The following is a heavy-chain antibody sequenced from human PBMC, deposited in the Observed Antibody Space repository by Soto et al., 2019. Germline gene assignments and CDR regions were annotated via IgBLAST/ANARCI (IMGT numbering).Heavy chain of an antibody. CDR3: ARVPLAGFHGSLLFYFDY. CDR2: ISSSSSYI. V-gene: IGHV3-21*01. J-gene: IGHJ4*02. D-gene: IGHD3-10*01. Sequence: GGSLRLSCAASGFTFSSYSMNWVRQAPGKGLEWVSSISSSSSYIYYADSVKGRFTISRDNAKNSLYLQMNSLRAEDTAVYYCARVPLAGFHGSLLFYFDYWGQGTLVTVSS. CDR1: GFTFSSYS.